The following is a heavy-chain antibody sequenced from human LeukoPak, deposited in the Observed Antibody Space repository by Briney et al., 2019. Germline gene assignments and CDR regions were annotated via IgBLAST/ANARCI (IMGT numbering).Heavy chain of an antibody. J-gene: IGHJ5*02. CDR1: GGSISSYY. D-gene: IGHD6-19*01. CDR2: IYNSGST. Sequence: SETLSLTCTVSGGSISSYYWSWIRQPPGKGLEWIGYIYNSGSTNYNPSLKSRVTISVDTSKNQFSLKLSSVTAADTAVYYCARTGQWLATNWFDPWGQGTLVTVSS. V-gene: IGHV4-59*01. CDR3: ARTGQWLATNWFDP.